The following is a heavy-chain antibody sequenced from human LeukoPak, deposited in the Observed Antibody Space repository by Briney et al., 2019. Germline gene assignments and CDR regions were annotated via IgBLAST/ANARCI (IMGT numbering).Heavy chain of an antibody. Sequence: SETLSLTCTVSGGSISSYYWSWIRQPPGKGLEWIGYIYCSGSTNYNPSLKSRVTISVDTSKNQFSLKLSSVTAADTAVYYCAASTQLVPTYYYYYYMDVWGKGTTVTVSS. CDR2: IYCSGST. D-gene: IGHD6-13*01. V-gene: IGHV4-59*01. CDR1: GGSISSYY. CDR3: AASTQLVPTYYYYYYMDV. J-gene: IGHJ6*03.